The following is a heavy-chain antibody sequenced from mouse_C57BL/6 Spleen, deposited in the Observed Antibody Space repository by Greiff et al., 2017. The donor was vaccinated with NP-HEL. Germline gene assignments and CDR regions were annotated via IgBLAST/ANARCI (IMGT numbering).Heavy chain of an antibody. V-gene: IGHV1-64*01. CDR3: ARSITTVVGYYAMDY. CDR2: IHPNSGST. Sequence: QVQLKQPGAELVKPGASVKLSCKASGYTFTSYWMHWVKQRPGQGLEWIGMIHPNSGSTNYNEKFKSKATLTVDKSSSTAYMQLSSLTSEDSAVYYCARSITTVVGYYAMDYWGQGTSVTVSS. D-gene: IGHD1-1*01. J-gene: IGHJ4*01. CDR1: GYTFTSYW.